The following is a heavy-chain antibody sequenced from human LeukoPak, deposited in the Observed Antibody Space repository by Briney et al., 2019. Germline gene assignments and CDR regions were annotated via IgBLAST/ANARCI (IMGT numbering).Heavy chain of an antibody. Sequence: ASVKVSCKASVGTFSSYAISWVRQAAGHGLEWMGRIIPIFGMANYAQKFQGRVTITADTSTRTAYMEQSSLRSEDTAVYYCAREGTVFHNWFDPWRQGTLVSVPS. J-gene: IGHJ5*02. CDR3: AREGTVFHNWFDP. D-gene: IGHD3-3*01. CDR1: VGTFSSYA. CDR2: IIPIFGMA. V-gene: IGHV1-69*04.